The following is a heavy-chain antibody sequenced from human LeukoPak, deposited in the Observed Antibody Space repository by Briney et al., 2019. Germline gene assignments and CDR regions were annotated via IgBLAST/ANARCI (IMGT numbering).Heavy chain of an antibody. D-gene: IGHD3-10*01. CDR2: ISWNSGSI. CDR3: AKSGGPGYYYYYGMDV. CDR1: GFTFDDYA. Sequence: GGSLRLSCAASGFTFDDYAMHWVRHAPGKGLEWVSGISWNSGSIGYADSVKGRFTISRDNSKNTLHLQMNSLRAEDTAVYYCAKSGGPGYYYYYGMDVWGQGTTVTVSS. V-gene: IGHV3-9*01. J-gene: IGHJ6*02.